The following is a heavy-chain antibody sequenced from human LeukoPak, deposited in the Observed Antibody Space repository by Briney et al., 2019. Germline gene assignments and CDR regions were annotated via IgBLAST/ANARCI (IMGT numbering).Heavy chain of an antibody. Sequence: SETLSLTCTVSGGSISSSSYYWGWIRQPPGKGLEWIGSIYYSGSTYYNPSLKSRVTISVDTSKNQFSLKLSSVTAADTAVYYCARHARPRITAIDLDYWGQGTLVTVSS. CDR2: IYYSGST. V-gene: IGHV4-39*01. J-gene: IGHJ4*02. CDR1: GGSISSSSYY. CDR3: ARHARPRITAIDLDY. D-gene: IGHD6-25*01.